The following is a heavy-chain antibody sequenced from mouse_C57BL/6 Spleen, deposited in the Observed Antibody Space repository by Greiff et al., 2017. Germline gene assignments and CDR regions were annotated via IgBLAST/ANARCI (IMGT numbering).Heavy chain of an antibody. CDR1: GYTFTSYW. J-gene: IGHJ3*01. Sequence: VQLQQSGAELVKPGASVKLSCKASGYTFTSYWMHWVKQRPGQGLEWIGMIHPNSGSTNYNEKFKSKATLTVDKSSSTAYMQLSSLTSEDSAVYYCATYDYGGMLAYWGQGTLVTVSA. CDR3: ATYDYGGMLAY. D-gene: IGHD2-4*01. CDR2: IHPNSGST. V-gene: IGHV1-64*01.